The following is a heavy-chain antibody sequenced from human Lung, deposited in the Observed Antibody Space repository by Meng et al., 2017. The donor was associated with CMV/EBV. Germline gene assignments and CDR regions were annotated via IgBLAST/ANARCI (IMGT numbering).Heavy chain of an antibody. CDR2: IYPGDSDT. CDR3: ARHGGSTIYYYYGMDV. V-gene: IGHV5-51*01. J-gene: IGHJ6*02. Sequence: XVSCKGSGYGFTSYWIGWVRQMPGKGLEWMGIIYPGDSDTRYSPSFQGQVTISADKSISTAYLQWSSLKASDTAMYYCARHGGSTIYYYYGMDVWGQGTTVTVSS. CDR1: GYGFTSYW. D-gene: IGHD2-15*01.